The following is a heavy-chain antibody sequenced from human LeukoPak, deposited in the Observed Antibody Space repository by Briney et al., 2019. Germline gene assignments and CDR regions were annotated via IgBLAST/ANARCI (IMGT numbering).Heavy chain of an antibody. V-gene: IGHV4-4*07. CDR1: GGSFSGYY. CDR3: ARIEDVTRGYNHAYYFDY. CDR2: IYYSGST. J-gene: IGHJ4*02. D-gene: IGHD5-18*01. Sequence: SETLSLTCTVSGGSFSGYYWSWIRQPAGKGLEWIGRIYYSGSTNYNPSLKSRVTMSVDTSKNQFSLKLSSVTAADTAVYYCARIEDVTRGYNHAYYFDYWGQGTLVTVSS.